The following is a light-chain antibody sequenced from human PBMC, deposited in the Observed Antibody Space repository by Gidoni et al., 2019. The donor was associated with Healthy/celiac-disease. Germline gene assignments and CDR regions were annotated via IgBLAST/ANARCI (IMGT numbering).Light chain of an antibody. V-gene: IGKV1-6*01. J-gene: IGKJ1*01. CDR3: LQDYNYPRT. CDR2: AAS. Sequence: AIQMTHSPSSLSASVGDRVTITCRASQGIRNDLGWYQQKPGKAPKLLIYAASSLQSGVPSRVSGSGSGTDFTLTISSLQPEDFATYYCLQDYNYPRTFGQGTKVEIK. CDR1: QGIRND.